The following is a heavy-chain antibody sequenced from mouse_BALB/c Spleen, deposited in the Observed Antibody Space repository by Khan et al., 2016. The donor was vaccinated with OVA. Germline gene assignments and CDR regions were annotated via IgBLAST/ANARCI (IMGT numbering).Heavy chain of an antibody. V-gene: IGHV1-7*01. Sequence: LEESGAERAKPGASVKMSCKASGYTFTTYWMHWVKQRPGQGLEWIGYINPTSGYTDYNEKFKDRATLSADKSSSTAYMQLSSLTSEDSAVYYGTRDRIDYWGQGTTLTVSS. CDR1: GYTFTTYW. J-gene: IGHJ2*01. CDR3: TRDRIDY. CDR2: INPTSGYT.